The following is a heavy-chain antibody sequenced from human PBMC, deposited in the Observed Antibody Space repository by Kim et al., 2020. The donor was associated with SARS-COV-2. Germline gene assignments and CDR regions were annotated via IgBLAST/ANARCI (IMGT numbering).Heavy chain of an antibody. CDR2: ISYDGSNK. CDR1: GFTFSSYA. V-gene: IGHV3-30*04. J-gene: IGHJ6*02. Sequence: GGSLRLSCAASGFTFSSYAMHWVRQAPGKGLEWVAVISYDGSNKYYADSVKGRFTISRDNSKNTLYLQMNSLRAEDTAVYYCARDRRYYDFWSGYSRSPYYYYYYGMDVWGQGTTVTVS. CDR3: ARDRRYYDFWSGYSRSPYYYYYYGMDV. D-gene: IGHD3-3*01.